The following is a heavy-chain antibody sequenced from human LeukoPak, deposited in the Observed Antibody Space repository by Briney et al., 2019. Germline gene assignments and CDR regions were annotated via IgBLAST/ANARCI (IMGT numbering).Heavy chain of an antibody. V-gene: IGHV1-18*01. J-gene: IGHJ3*02. CDR1: GYTFTSYG. CDR2: ISAYNGNT. CDR3: ARERGRYCGGDCPSGQDAFDI. D-gene: IGHD2-21*02. Sequence: ASVKVSCKASGYTFTSYGISWVRQAPGQGLEWMGWISAYNGNTNYAQKLQGRVTMTTDTSTSTAYMELRSLRSDDTAVYYCARERGRYCGGDCPSGQDAFDIWGRGTMVTVSS.